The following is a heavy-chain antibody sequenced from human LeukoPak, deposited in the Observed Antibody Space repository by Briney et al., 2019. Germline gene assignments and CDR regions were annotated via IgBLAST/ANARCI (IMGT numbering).Heavy chain of an antibody. J-gene: IGHJ1*01. CDR1: GFTFSTYW. D-gene: IGHD3-22*01. V-gene: IGHV3-74*01. Sequence: GGSLRLSCAASGFTFSTYWMHWVRQAPGKGLVRVSRIKSDGSTNYADSVKGRFTISRDNAKNTVSLQMNSLRPEDTGAYYCARAPSEIGGYYPEYFRHWGQGTLVTVSS. CDR3: ARAPSEIGGYYPEYFRH. CDR2: IKSDGST.